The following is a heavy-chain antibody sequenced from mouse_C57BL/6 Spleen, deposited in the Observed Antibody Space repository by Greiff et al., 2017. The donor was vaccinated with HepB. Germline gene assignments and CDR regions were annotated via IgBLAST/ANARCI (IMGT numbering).Heavy chain of an antibody. CDR3: ARSGYWGYYAMDY. D-gene: IGHD2-3*01. J-gene: IGHJ4*01. CDR1: GFTFSDYG. CDR2: ISSGSSTI. V-gene: IGHV5-17*01. Sequence: DVMLVESGGGLVKPGGSLKLSCAASGFTFSDYGMHWVRQAPEKGLEWVAYISSGSSTIYYADTVKGRFTISRDNAKNTLFLQMTSLRSEDTAMYYCARSGYWGYYAMDYWGQGTSVTVSS.